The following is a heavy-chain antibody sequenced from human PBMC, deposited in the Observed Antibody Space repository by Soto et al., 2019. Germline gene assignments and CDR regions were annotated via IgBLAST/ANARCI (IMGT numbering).Heavy chain of an antibody. CDR2: NYYSGIT. D-gene: IGHD6-6*01. Sequence: TLSLSCTLYVSSIRSRGSYWTWTRQHPGKGLEWIGYNYYSGITYYNPSLKSRVTISLDTSKNQFSLKLSSVTAADTAVYYCARGSSIAGLYYGMDVWGQGTTVS. CDR3: ARGSSIAGLYYGMDV. V-gene: IGHV4-31*03. CDR1: VSSIRSRGSY. J-gene: IGHJ6*02.